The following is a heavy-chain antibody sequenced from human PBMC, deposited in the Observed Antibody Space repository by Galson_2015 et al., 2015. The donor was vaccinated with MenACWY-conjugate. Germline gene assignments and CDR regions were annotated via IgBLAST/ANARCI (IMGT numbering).Heavy chain of an antibody. Sequence: SLRLSCAAAGFSFSSYDMRWVRQAPGKGLEWVAVISNDGSNKHHADSVKDRFSISRDNSKNTLYLQMSSLRAEDTAAYFCVKEERPPSLFDYWGQGTLVTVSS. CDR1: GFSFSSYD. D-gene: IGHD6-25*01. CDR3: VKEERPPSLFDY. V-gene: IGHV3-30*18. J-gene: IGHJ4*02. CDR2: ISNDGSNK.